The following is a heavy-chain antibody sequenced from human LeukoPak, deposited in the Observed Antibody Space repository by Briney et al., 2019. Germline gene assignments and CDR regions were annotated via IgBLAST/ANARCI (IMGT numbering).Heavy chain of an antibody. V-gene: IGHV3-30-3*01. CDR2: ISYDGSNK. CDR1: GFTFSSYA. Sequence: GGSLRLSCAASGFTFSSYAMHWVRQAPGKGLEWVAVISYDGSNKYYADSVKGRFTISRDNSKNTLYLQMNSLRAEDTALYYCAKDMGKLLWFGEPYFDYWGQGTLVTVSS. CDR3: AKDMGKLLWFGEPYFDY. D-gene: IGHD3-10*01. J-gene: IGHJ4*02.